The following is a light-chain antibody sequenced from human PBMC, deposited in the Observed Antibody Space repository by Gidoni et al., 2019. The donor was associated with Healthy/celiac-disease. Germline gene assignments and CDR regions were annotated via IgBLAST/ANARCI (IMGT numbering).Light chain of an antibody. CDR1: QSVSSY. Sequence: EIVLTQSPATLSLSPGERATLSCRASQSVSSYLAWYQQKHGQAPRLIIYDASNRSTDNAARFSGSGAGTDFTLTISSLEPEDVAVYYCQQRSNWPPASYFGPGTKVDIK. J-gene: IGKJ3*01. V-gene: IGKV3-11*01. CDR3: QQRSNWPPASY. CDR2: DAS.